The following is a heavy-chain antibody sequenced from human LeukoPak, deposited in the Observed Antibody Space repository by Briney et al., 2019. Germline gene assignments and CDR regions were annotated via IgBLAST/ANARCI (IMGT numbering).Heavy chain of an antibody. Sequence: ASVKVSCKASGYTFTDYYMHWVRQAPGQGLEWVGWINPNSGGTNYAQKFQGRVTMTRDTSISTAYMELSRLRSDDTAVYYCARPVVPAAYSWFDPWGQGTLVTVSS. CDR1: GYTFTDYY. D-gene: IGHD2-2*01. CDR3: ARPVVPAAYSWFDP. J-gene: IGHJ5*02. V-gene: IGHV1-2*02. CDR2: INPNSGGT.